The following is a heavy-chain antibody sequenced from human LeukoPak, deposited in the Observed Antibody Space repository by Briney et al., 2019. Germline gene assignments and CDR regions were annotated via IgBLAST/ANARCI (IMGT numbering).Heavy chain of an antibody. J-gene: IGHJ3*02. CDR2: IYYSGNT. Sequence: PSETLSLTCSVSGGSTSSAGYYWSWIRQHPGKGLEWIGYIYYSGNTYYNPSLKSRLTISVDTSKNQFSLELNSVTAADTAVYYCARSISYGSAFDIWGQGTMVTVSS. V-gene: IGHV4-31*03. CDR3: ARSISYGSAFDI. D-gene: IGHD5-18*01. CDR1: GGSTSSAGYY.